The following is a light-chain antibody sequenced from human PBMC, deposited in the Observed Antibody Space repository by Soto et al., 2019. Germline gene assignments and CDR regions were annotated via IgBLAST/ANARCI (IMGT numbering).Light chain of an antibody. CDR1: SSNIGNKY. V-gene: IGLV1-51*02. J-gene: IGLJ1*01. CDR2: ENN. CDR3: GTWDSSLSALYV. Sequence: QSVLTQPPSVSAAPGQKVPIACAGSSSNIGNKYVSWYQQLPGTATTLLIYENNKRPSGIPDRFSGSKSGTSATLGITGLQTGDEADYYCGTWDSSLSALYVFGTGTKVTVL.